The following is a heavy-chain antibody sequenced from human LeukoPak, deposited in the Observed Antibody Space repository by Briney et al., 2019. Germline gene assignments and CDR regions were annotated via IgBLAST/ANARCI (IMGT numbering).Heavy chain of an antibody. J-gene: IGHJ4*02. CDR3: ARRRYSGSSQHFDY. V-gene: IGHV3-21*01. Sequence: GGSLRLSCAASGFTFSSYSMNWVRQAPGKGLEWVSSISSSSSYIYYADSVKGRFTISRDNAKNTLYLQMNSLRAEDTAVYYCARRRYSGSSQHFDYWGQGTLVTVSS. D-gene: IGHD1-26*01. CDR2: ISSSSSYI. CDR1: GFTFSSYS.